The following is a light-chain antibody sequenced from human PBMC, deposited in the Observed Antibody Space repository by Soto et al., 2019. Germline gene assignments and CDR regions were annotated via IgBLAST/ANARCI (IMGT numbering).Light chain of an antibody. V-gene: IGLV3-21*02. CDR1: NIGSKS. CDR3: QVWDSSKNQAV. CDR2: DDS. Sequence: SYELTQPPSLSVAPGQTARITCGETNIGSKSVHWYQQKPGQAPVLVVYDDSDRPAGIPERYSGSNSGNTATLTISRVEAGDEADYYCQVWDSSKNQAVFGGGTKVTVL. J-gene: IGLJ2*01.